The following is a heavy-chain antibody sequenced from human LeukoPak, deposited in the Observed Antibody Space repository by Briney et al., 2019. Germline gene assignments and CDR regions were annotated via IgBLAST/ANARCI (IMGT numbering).Heavy chain of an antibody. Sequence: LSETLSLTCTVSGGSISSYYWSWIRQPAGKGLEWIGRIYTSGSTNYNPSLKSRVTMSVDTSKNQFSLKLSSVTAADTAVYYCARDRIYNGYSGWFDPWGQGTLVTVSS. J-gene: IGHJ5*02. CDR3: ARDRIYNGYSGWFDP. CDR1: GGSISSYY. D-gene: IGHD5-12*01. V-gene: IGHV4-4*07. CDR2: IYTSGST.